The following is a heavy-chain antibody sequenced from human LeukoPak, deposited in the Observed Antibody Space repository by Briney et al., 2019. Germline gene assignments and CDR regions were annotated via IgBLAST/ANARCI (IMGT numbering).Heavy chain of an antibody. D-gene: IGHD4-17*01. CDR2: MWSDGSKK. J-gene: IGHJ4*02. Sequence: LTGGSLRLSCAASGFTFSNYGMHWVRQAPGKGLEWVAVMWSDGSKKYYAESVKGRFTISRDNAKNSLYLQMNSLRAEDTAVYYCARERVTTADFDYWGQGTLVTVSS. V-gene: IGHV3-33*01. CDR1: GFTFSNYG. CDR3: ARERVTTADFDY.